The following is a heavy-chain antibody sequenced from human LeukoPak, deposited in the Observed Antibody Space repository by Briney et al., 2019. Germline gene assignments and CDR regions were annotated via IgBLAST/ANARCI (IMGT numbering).Heavy chain of an antibody. Sequence: GGSLRLSCAASGFTFNNFAMSWVRQAPGKGLEWVSAISGSGGSTYYADSVKGRFTISRDNSKNTLYLQMNSLRAEDTAVYYCATVVERGVGFGEPKFDYWGQGILVTVSS. CDR2: ISGSGGST. CDR1: GFTFNNFA. V-gene: IGHV3-23*01. CDR3: ATVVERGVGFGEPKFDY. D-gene: IGHD3-10*01. J-gene: IGHJ4*02.